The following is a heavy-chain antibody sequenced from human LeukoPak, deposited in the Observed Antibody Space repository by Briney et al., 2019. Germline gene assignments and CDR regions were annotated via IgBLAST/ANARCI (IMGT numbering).Heavy chain of an antibody. V-gene: IGHV4-59*01. Sequence: PSQTLSLTCTVSGGSISSYYWSWIRQPPGKGLEWIGYIYYSGSTNYNPSLKSRVTISVDTSKNQFSLKLSSVTAADTAVYYCARTRLVWFGESRDAFDTWGQGTMVTVSS. CDR1: GGSISSYY. J-gene: IGHJ3*02. D-gene: IGHD3-10*01. CDR2: IYYSGST. CDR3: ARTRLVWFGESRDAFDT.